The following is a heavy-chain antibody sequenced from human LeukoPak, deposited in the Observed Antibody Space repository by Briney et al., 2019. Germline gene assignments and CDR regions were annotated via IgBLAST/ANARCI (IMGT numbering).Heavy chain of an antibody. CDR3: ARSSSGWPYCYYGMDV. Sequence: SETLSLTCAVSGDSISSGGYSWSWIRQPPGKGLEWIGYIYHSGSTYYNPSLKSRVTISVDRSKNQFSLKLSPVTAADTAVYYCARSSSGWPYCYYGMDVWGKGTTATVSS. CDR2: IYHSGST. J-gene: IGHJ6*04. CDR1: GDSISSGGYS. V-gene: IGHV4-30-2*01. D-gene: IGHD6-19*01.